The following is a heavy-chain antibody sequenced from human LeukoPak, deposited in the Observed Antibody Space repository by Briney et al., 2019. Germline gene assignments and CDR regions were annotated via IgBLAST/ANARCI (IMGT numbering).Heavy chain of an antibody. J-gene: IGHJ4*02. Sequence: SETLTLTCSVSGGSISSGGSISSSWGWIRQPPGKRLEWIGYIYYSGSTNYNPSLKSRVTISVDTSKNQFSLKLSSVTAADTAVYYCARGLMMAVAGRGEFHYWGQGTLVTVSS. CDR3: ARGLMMAVAGRGEFHY. CDR2: IYYSGST. CDR1: GGSISSGGSISSS. D-gene: IGHD6-13*01. V-gene: IGHV4-61*08.